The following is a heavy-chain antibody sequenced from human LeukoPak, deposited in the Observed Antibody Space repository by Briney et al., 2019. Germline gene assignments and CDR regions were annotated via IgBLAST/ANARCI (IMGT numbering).Heavy chain of an antibody. Sequence: ASVRVSCKASGYTFTSYYMHWVRQAPGQGLEWMGIINPSGGSTSYAQKFQGRVTMTRDMSTSTVYMELSSLRSEDTAVYYCAREGGVGGVSASYYYYYMDVGGKGTTVTVPS. V-gene: IGHV1-46*01. CDR1: GYTFTSYY. J-gene: IGHJ6*03. CDR3: AREGGVGGVSASYYYYYMDV. D-gene: IGHD3-16*01. CDR2: INPSGGST.